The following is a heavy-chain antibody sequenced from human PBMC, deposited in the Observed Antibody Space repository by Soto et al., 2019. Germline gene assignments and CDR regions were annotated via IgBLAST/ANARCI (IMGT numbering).Heavy chain of an antibody. J-gene: IGHJ5*02. D-gene: IGHD2-2*01. V-gene: IGHV4-39*07. CDR3: ARGLVVPAARPNNWFDP. Sequence: KTSETLSLTCTVSGGSISSSSYYWGWIRQPPGKGLEWIGSIYYSGSTYYNPSLKSRVTISVDTSKNQFSLKLSSVTAADTAVYYCARGLVVPAARPNNWFDPWGQGTLVTVSS. CDR2: IYYSGST. CDR1: GGSISSSSYY.